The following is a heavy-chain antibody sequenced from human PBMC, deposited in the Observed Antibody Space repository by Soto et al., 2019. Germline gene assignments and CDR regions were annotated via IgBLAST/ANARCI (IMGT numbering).Heavy chain of an antibody. CDR3: AREGDYSDKNGFDI. CDR2: INPNTGGT. V-gene: IGHV1-2*02. CDR1: GYTFTGYY. J-gene: IGHJ3*02. D-gene: IGHD4-17*01. Sequence: QVQLVQSGAEVKKPGASVKVSCKASGYTFTGYYMHWVRQAPGQGLEWMGWINPNTGGTNYAQNFQGRVTMTRNTSISTAYMELSRLGSDDTGVYYGAREGDYSDKNGFDIWGQGTMVTVSS.